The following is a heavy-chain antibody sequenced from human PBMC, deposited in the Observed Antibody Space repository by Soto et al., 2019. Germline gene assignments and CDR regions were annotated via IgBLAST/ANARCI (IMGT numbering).Heavy chain of an antibody. CDR3: ATSHEYYYDSSKQEVCGGPRNFDY. J-gene: IGHJ4*02. D-gene: IGHD3-22*01. CDR2: IYYSGST. Sequence: SETLSLTCTVSGGSISSYYWSWIRQPPGKGLEWIGYIYYSGSTNYNPSLKSRVTISVDTSKNQFSLKLSSVTAADTAVYYCATSHEYYYDSSKQEVCGGPRNFDYWGQGTLVTISS. CDR1: GGSISSYY. V-gene: IGHV4-59*12.